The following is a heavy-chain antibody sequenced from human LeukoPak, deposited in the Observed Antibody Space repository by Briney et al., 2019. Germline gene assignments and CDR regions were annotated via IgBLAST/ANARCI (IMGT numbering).Heavy chain of an antibody. CDR3: ARDIGFWSGYPDY. J-gene: IGHJ4*02. CDR2: ISISGGST. V-gene: IGHV3-23*01. CDR1: GFTFSTYA. Sequence: PGGSLRLSCAASGFTFSTYAMNWVRQAPGKGLDWVSSISISGGSTYYADSVKGRFTISRDNSKNTLYLHMNSLRAEDTAVYYCARDIGFWSGYPDYWGQGTLVTVSS. D-gene: IGHD3-3*01.